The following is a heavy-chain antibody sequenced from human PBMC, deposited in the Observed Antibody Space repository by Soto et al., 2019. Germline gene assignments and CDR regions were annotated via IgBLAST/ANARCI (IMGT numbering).Heavy chain of an antibody. CDR1: GGSISSGGYS. CDR3: ATDVGGYIYGLARH. CDR2: IYHSGST. V-gene: IGHV4-30-2*01. D-gene: IGHD4-17*01. Sequence: PSETLSLTCAVSGGSISSGGYSWSWIRQPPGKGLEWIGYIYHSGSTYYNPSLKSRVTISVDRSKNQFSLKLSSVTAADTAVYYCATDVGGYIYGLARHWGPGTLVTVSS. J-gene: IGHJ4*02.